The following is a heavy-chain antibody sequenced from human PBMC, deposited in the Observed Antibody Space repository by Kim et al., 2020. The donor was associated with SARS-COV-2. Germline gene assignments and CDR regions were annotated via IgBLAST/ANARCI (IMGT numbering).Heavy chain of an antibody. CDR3: ARVDKVKYYDILTGYYTVPGNFDY. V-gene: IGHV4-34*01. J-gene: IGHJ4*02. CDR1: GGSFSGYY. Sequence: SETLSLTCAVYGGSFSGYYWSWIRQPPGKGLEWIGEINHSGSTNYNPSLKSRVTISVDTSKNQFSLKLSSVTAADTAVYYCARVDKVKYYDILTGYYTVPGNFDYWGQGTLVTVSS. CDR2: INHSGST. D-gene: IGHD3-9*01.